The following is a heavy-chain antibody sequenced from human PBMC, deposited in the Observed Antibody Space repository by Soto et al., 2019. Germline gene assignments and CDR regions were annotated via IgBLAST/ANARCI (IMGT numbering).Heavy chain of an antibody. CDR1: GYTFTGYY. Sequence: SVKVSCKASGYTFTGYYMHWVRQAPGQGLEWMGWINPNSGGTNYAQKFQGRVTMTRDTSISTAYMELSRLRSDDTAVYYCARDGLRYYDWPTEKIWFDPWGQGTLVTVS. CDR3: ARDGLRYYDWPTEKIWFDP. J-gene: IGHJ5*01. D-gene: IGHD3-9*01. V-gene: IGHV1-2*02. CDR2: INPNSGGT.